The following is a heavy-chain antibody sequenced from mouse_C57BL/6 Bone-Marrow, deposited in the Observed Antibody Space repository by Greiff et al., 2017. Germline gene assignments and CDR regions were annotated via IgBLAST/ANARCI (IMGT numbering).Heavy chain of an antibody. Sequence: EVQLVESGGDLVKPGGSLKLSCAASGFTFSSYGMSWVRQTPDKRLEWVATISSGGSYTYYPDSVKGRFTISRDNAKNTLYLQMSSLKSEDTAMYYCARHSDVWGTGTTVTVSS. J-gene: IGHJ1*03. V-gene: IGHV5-6*01. CDR2: ISSGGSYT. CDR3: ARHSDV. CDR1: GFTFSSYG.